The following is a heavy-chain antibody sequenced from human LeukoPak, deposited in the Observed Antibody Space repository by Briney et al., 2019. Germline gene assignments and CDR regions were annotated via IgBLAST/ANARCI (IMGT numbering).Heavy chain of an antibody. CDR1: GYTFTSYD. CDR2: MNPNSGNT. Sequence: ASVKVSCKASGYTFTSYDINWVRQATGQGLEWMGWMNPNSGNTGYAQKFQGRVTMTRNTSISTAYMELSSLRSEDTAVYYCARGRGFEYYYDSSGYESVGLDVWGQGTTVTVSS. CDR3: ARGRGFEYYYDSSGYESVGLDV. D-gene: IGHD3-22*01. J-gene: IGHJ6*02. V-gene: IGHV1-8*01.